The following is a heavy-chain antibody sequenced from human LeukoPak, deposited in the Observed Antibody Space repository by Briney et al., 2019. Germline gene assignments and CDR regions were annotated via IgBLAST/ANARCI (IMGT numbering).Heavy chain of an antibody. D-gene: IGHD3-22*01. CDR2: FDPEDGET. Sequence: ASVKVSCKVSGYTLTELSMHWVRQAPGKGLEWMGGFDPEDGETIYAQKFQGRVTMTEDTSTDTAYMELSSLRSEDTAVYYCARALTYYYDILRGEHAFDIWGQGTMVTVSS. CDR1: GYTLTELS. J-gene: IGHJ3*02. V-gene: IGHV1-24*01. CDR3: ARALTYYYDILRGEHAFDI.